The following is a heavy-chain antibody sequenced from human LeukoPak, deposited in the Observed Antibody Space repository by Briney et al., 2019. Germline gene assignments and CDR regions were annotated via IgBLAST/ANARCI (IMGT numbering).Heavy chain of an antibody. CDR2: INWNGGST. V-gene: IGHV3-20*04. J-gene: IGHJ6*03. CDR3: ARGVTTLDNYYYMDV. Sequence: GGSLRLSCAASGFTFDDYGMSWVRQVPGKGLEWVSSINWNGGSTGYGDSVKGRFTISRDNAKNSLYLQMNSLRAEDTALYYCARGVTTLDNYYYMDVWGKGTTDTVSS. CDR1: GFTFDDYG. D-gene: IGHD4-23*01.